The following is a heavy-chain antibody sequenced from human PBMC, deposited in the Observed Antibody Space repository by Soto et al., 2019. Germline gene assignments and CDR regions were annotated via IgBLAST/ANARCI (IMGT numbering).Heavy chain of an antibody. CDR3: ARGLRRQLLNWFDP. V-gene: IGHV4-59*01. Sequence: SETLSLTCTVSGGSISSYYWSWIRQPPGKGLEWIGYIYYIGSTNYNPSLKSRVTISVDTSKNRFSLKLSSVTAADTAVYYCARGLRRQLLNWFDPWGQGTLVTVSS. CDR2: IYYIGST. J-gene: IGHJ5*02. CDR1: GGSISSYY. D-gene: IGHD2-2*01.